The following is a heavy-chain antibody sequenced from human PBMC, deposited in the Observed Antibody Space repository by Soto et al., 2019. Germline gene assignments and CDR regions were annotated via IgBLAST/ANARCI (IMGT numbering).Heavy chain of an antibody. CDR1: GGSLTFNF. V-gene: IGHV4-4*08. J-gene: IGHJ4*02. CDR3: ARGSGWLDY. D-gene: IGHD6-19*01. Sequence: QWQVQESGPGLVKPSETLSLTCTVSGGSLTFNFWSWIRQPPGKGLEWIGYVFHSWNTDYNPSLKSQVTISVDTSKNRLSLKLDYVTAADSAAYYCARGSGWLDYWGQGTLVTVSS. CDR2: VFHSWNT.